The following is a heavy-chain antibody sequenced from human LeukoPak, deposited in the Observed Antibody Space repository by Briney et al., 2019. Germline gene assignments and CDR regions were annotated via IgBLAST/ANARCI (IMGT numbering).Heavy chain of an antibody. CDR1: GFTFDDYA. Sequence: PGGSLRLSCAASGFTFDDYAMHWVRQAPGKGLEWVSGISWNSGSIGYADSVKGRFTISRDNAKNSLYLQMNSLRAEDTALYYCAKDPFSSGSYPNWFDPWGQGTLVTVSS. CDR2: ISWNSGSI. V-gene: IGHV3-9*01. J-gene: IGHJ5*02. CDR3: AKDPFSSGSYPNWFDP. D-gene: IGHD3-10*01.